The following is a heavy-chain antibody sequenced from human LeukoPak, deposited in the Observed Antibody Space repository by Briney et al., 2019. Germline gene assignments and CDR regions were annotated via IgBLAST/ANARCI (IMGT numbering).Heavy chain of an antibody. CDR3: ARDGGDGYRWGDY. V-gene: IGHV3-33*01. CDR1: GFTFRSYA. D-gene: IGHD5-24*01. J-gene: IGHJ4*02. CDR2: IWYDGSYK. Sequence: PGGSLRLSRAASGFTFRSYAMHWVRQAPAKGLEWVAVIWYDGSYKYYADSLKGRFTISRDNSKNTVYLQMNSLRGEDTAVYYWARDGGDGYRWGDYWGKGTLVSVSS.